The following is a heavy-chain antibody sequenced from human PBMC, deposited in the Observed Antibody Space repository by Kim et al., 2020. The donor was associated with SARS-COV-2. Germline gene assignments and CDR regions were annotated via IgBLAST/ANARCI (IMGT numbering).Heavy chain of an antibody. Sequence: SVKVSCKASGGTFSSYAISWVRQAPGQGLEWMGGIIPIFGTANYAQKFQGRVTITADESTSTAYMELSSLRSEDTAVYYCASPGIAAAGRDRYYYGMDVWGQGTTVTVSS. V-gene: IGHV1-69*13. D-gene: IGHD6-13*01. CDR3: ASPGIAAAGRDRYYYGMDV. J-gene: IGHJ6*02. CDR2: IIPIFGTA. CDR1: GGTFSSYA.